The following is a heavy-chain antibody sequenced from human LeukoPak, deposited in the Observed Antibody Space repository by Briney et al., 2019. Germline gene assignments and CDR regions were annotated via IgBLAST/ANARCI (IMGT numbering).Heavy chain of an antibody. J-gene: IGHJ6*03. D-gene: IGHD4-23*01. CDR3: ATDYGGNSMVYYYMDV. V-gene: IGHV1-18*01. CDR1: GYTFTSYA. Sequence: ASVKVSCKASGYTFTSYAFRWVRQAPGQGLEWMGWIGAYNGNTNYAQNLQGRVTMTTDTSTSTAYMELRSLRSDDTAVYYCATDYGGNSMVYYYMDVWGKGTTVTVSS. CDR2: IGAYNGNT.